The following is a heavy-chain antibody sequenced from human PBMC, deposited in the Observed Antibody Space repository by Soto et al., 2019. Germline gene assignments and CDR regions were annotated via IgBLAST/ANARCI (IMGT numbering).Heavy chain of an antibody. Sequence: VASVKVACKASGYTFTGYCISWVRQAPGQGLEWMGWISAYNGNTNYAQKLQGRVTMTTDTSTSTAYMELSSLRSDDTAVYYCARDDWLFGNAVRRNRFDLWGQGTLVTVSS. CDR1: GYTFTGYC. CDR2: ISAYNGNT. CDR3: ARDDWLFGNAVRRNRFDL. D-gene: IGHD3-9*01. J-gene: IGHJ5*02. V-gene: IGHV1-18*01.